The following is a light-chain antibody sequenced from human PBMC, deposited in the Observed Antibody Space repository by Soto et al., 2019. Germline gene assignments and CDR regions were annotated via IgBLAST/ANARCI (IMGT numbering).Light chain of an antibody. CDR2: STN. V-gene: IGLV8-61*01. CDR1: SGSVSSNYY. CDR3: VLYMGSGIGM. Sequence: QTVVTQEPSFSVSPGGTVTLTCGLSSGSVSSNYYPSWYQQTPGQAPRTLIYSTNTRSSGVPDRFSGSILGNKAALTITGAQADDESDYYCVLYMGSGIGMFGGGTKLTVL. J-gene: IGLJ3*02.